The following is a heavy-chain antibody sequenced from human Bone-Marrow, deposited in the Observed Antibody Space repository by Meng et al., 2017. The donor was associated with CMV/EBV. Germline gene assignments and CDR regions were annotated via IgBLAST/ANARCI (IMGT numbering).Heavy chain of an antibody. J-gene: IGHJ5*02. CDR2: IYWNDDK. Sequence: LSTSGVGVGWIRQPPGKALEWRALIYWNDDKRYSPSLKSRLTITKDTTKNQVVLTMTNMDPVDTATYYCARTLGYCSSTSCFLFWFDPWGQGTLVTVSS. V-gene: IGHV2-5*01. CDR1: LSTSGVG. D-gene: IGHD2-2*01. CDR3: ARTLGYCSSTSCFLFWFDP.